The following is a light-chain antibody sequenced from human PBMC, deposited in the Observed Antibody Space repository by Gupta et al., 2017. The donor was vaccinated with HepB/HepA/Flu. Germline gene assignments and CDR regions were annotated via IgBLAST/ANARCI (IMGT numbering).Light chain of an antibody. Sequence: QAVVTQVPSLTVPPGGTVTLTCGPSIGPVTSGHDPYWFQQKPGHVPKTLIYHTNTKHSWTPSRFSASLLGGRAALTLSGAQPEDEADYYGLLYYIGALIFGGGTRLTVL. CDR1: IGPVTSGHD. CDR3: LLYYIGALI. J-gene: IGLJ2*01. CDR2: HTN. V-gene: IGLV7-46*01.